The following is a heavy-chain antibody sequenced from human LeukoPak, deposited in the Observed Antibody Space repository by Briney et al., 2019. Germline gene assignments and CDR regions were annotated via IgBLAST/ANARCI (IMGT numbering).Heavy chain of an antibody. CDR2: INAYNGNT. V-gene: IGHV1-18*01. D-gene: IGHD6-13*01. Sequence: ASVKVSCKASGYTFTSYIISWVRQAPGQGLEWMGWINAYNGNTDYAQRVQGRVTMTTDTSTSTAYMEVRSLRPDDTAVYYCARDRHIAAAVYYYYMDVWGQGTLVTVSS. CDR3: ARDRHIAAAVYYYYMDV. J-gene: IGHJ6*03. CDR1: GYTFTSYI.